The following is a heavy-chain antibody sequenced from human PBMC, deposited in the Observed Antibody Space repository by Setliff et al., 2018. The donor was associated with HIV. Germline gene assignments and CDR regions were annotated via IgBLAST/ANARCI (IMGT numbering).Heavy chain of an antibody. V-gene: IGHV3-30*04. J-gene: IGHJ4*02. D-gene: IGHD5-12*01. CDR1: GFTFSSYA. CDR2: ISYDGSNK. Sequence: GSLRLSCAASGFTFSSYAMHWVRQAPGKGLEWVAVISYDGSNKYYADSVKGRFTISRDNSKNTLYLQMNSLRAEDTAVYYCAKRGGRDGYPEDYWGQGTLVTVSS. CDR3: AKRGGRDGYPEDY.